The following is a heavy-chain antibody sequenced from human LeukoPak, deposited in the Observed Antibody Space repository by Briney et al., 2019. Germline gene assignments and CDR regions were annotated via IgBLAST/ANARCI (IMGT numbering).Heavy chain of an antibody. D-gene: IGHD2-8*01. CDR3: TKMFTKDNWYGGPDY. CDR1: GFTFSSYS. V-gene: IGHV3-53*01. CDR2: LYTGGIR. Sequence: GGSLRLSCAASGFTFSSYSMNWVRQAPGKGLEWVSVLYTGGIRYYAGFVRGRFTISRDDSKNTLYLQMNNLRAEDTAIYYCTKMFTKDNWYGGPDYWGQGTLVTVSS. J-gene: IGHJ4*02.